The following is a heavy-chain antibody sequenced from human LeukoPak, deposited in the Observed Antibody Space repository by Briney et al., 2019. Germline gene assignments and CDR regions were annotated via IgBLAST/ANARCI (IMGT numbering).Heavy chain of an antibody. V-gene: IGHV3-33*06. J-gene: IGHJ4*02. CDR1: GFSFSSYG. Sequence: GGSLRLSCAASGFSFSSYGMHWVRQAPGKGLEWVAVRSIKYYGDSVKGRFTISRDNSKNTLYLQMNSLSAEDTAVYYCAKSRGYYYEKSGPADYWGQGTLVTVSS. D-gene: IGHD3-22*01. CDR3: AKSRGYYYEKSGPADY. CDR2: RSIK.